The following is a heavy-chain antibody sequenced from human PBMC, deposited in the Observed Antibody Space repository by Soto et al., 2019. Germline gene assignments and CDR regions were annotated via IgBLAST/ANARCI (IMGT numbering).Heavy chain of an antibody. D-gene: IGHD6-19*01. CDR2: ISAYNGNT. V-gene: IGHV1-18*04. Sequence: PSVKVSCKASGYTFTSFGISCVRQAPGQGLEWMGWISAYNGNTNYAQKLQGRVTMTTDASTSTAYMELRSLRSDDTAVYYCARTNRPPSLKYSSGWYSGDDYWGQGTLVTVSS. CDR1: GYTFTSFG. CDR3: ARTNRPPSLKYSSGWYSGDDY. J-gene: IGHJ4*02.